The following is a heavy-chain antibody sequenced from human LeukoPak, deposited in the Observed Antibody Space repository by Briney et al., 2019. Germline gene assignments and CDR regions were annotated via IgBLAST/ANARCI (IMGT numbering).Heavy chain of an antibody. J-gene: IGHJ6*03. CDR2: INHSGST. D-gene: IGHD2/OR15-2a*01. CDR3: ARTFYYYYYMDV. CDR1: GGSFSGYY. Sequence: SETLSLTCAVYGGSFSGYYWSWIRQPPGKGLEWIGEINHSGSTNYNPSLKSRVTISVDTSKNQFSLKLSSVTAADTAVYYCARTFYYYYYMDVWGKGTTVTVSS. V-gene: IGHV4-34*01.